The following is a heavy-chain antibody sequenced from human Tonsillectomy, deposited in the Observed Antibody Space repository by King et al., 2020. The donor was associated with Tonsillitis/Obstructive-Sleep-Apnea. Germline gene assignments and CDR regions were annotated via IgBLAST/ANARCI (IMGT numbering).Heavy chain of an antibody. Sequence: VQLVESGAEVKKPGESLRISCKGSGYSFTTYWISWVRQMPGKGLEWMGRIDPSDSYTSYNPSFQGHVTISADKSFSTAYLQWSSLKASDTAMYYCAREESGGYWNWFDPWGQGTLVTVSS. CDR1: GYSFTTYW. CDR2: IDPSDSYT. D-gene: IGHD1-26*01. J-gene: IGHJ5*02. CDR3: AREESGGYWNWFDP. V-gene: IGHV5-10-1*03.